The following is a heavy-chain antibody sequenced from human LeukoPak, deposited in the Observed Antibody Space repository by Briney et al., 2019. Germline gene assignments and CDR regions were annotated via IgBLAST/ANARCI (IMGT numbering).Heavy chain of an antibody. D-gene: IGHD4-17*01. CDR2: IYPANSDT. J-gene: IGHJ6*02. V-gene: IGHV5-51*01. CDR3: ARHQRSPPDV. Sequence: GDSLKISGKGSGYSFTSYWIGWVRQMPGKGLDWMGSIYPANSDTRYSPSFRGQFTISVGKSISNAYLQWSSLKASDTAMYYCARHQRSPPDVWGQGTTVTVSS. CDR1: GYSFTSYW.